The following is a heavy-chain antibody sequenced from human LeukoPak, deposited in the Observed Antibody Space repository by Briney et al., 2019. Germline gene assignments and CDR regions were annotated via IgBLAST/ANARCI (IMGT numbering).Heavy chain of an antibody. J-gene: IGHJ4*02. CDR2: ICYSGST. V-gene: IGHV4-59*11. CDR1: GGSISSHY. Sequence: SETLSLTCTVSGGSISSHYWSWIRQPPGKGLEWIGYICYSGSTNYNPSLKSRVTISVDTSKNQFSLKLSSVTAADTAVYYCARIEYSSGWYHFDYWGQGTLVTVSS. D-gene: IGHD6-19*01. CDR3: ARIEYSSGWYHFDY.